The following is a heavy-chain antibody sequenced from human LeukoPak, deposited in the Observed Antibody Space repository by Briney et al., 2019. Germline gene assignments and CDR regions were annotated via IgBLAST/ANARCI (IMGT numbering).Heavy chain of an antibody. Sequence: GASVKVSCKASGYTFTDYYLHWVRQAPGHGLEWMGWINPKTGVTKYAQNFQGRVTMTRDTSINTACMEVSRLRSDDTAVFYCARDLAMYSPGLDYWGQGTLVTVSS. D-gene: IGHD1-26*01. V-gene: IGHV1-2*02. CDR3: ARDLAMYSPGLDY. J-gene: IGHJ4*02. CDR2: INPKTGVT. CDR1: GYTFTDYY.